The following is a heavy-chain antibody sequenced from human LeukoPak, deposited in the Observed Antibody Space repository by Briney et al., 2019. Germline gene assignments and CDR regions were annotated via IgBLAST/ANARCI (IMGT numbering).Heavy chain of an antibody. CDR2: ISSNGGST. Sequence: PGGSLRLSCAASGFTFSSYAMHWVRQAPGKGLEYVSAISSNGGSTYYANSVKGRFTISRDNSKNTLYLQMNSLRAEDTAVYYCAKDLPILEWLAYFDYWGQGTLVTVSS. J-gene: IGHJ4*02. D-gene: IGHD3-3*01. V-gene: IGHV3-64*01. CDR3: AKDLPILEWLAYFDY. CDR1: GFTFSSYA.